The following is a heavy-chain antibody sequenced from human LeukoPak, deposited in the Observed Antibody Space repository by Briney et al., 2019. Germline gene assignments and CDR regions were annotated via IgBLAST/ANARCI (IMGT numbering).Heavy chain of an antibody. CDR2: ISYDGSNK. CDR1: GFTFNNFG. CDR3: ATLITIFGPAFDI. Sequence: PGGSLRLSCEASGFTFNNFGMHWVRQAPGKGLEWVAFISYDGSNKYYADSVKGRFTISRDNSKNTLYLQMNSLRAEDTAVYYCATLITIFGPAFDIWGQGTMVTVSS. V-gene: IGHV3-30*19. J-gene: IGHJ3*02. D-gene: IGHD3-3*01.